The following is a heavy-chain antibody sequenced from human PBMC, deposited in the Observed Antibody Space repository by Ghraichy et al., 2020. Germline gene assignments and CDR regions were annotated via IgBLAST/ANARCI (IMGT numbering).Heavy chain of an antibody. CDR2: ISWESATI. J-gene: IGHJ6*02. CDR3: AKARQRFLGGRDV. Sequence: GGSLRLSCAGAGFNFGDYAMYWVRQAPGRGLEWVSSISWESATIGYADSVKGRFTISRDNAKKSLYLEMNSLRADDTALYYCAKARQRFLGGRDVWGQGTTGTVPS. D-gene: IGHD4-17*01. V-gene: IGHV3-9*01. CDR1: GFNFGDYA.